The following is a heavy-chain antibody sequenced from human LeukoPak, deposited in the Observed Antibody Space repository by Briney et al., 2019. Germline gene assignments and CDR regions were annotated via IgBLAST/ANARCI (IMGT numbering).Heavy chain of an antibody. D-gene: IGHD3-22*01. V-gene: IGHV4-61*02. CDR1: GDSISSGDYY. CDR3: ARDRYYYDSSGYSLFDY. J-gene: IGHJ4*02. Sequence: PSETLSLTCTVSGDSISSGDYYWSWIRQPAGKGLEWIGRMHTTGRINYNPSLKSRVTMSVDTSKNQCSLKLSSVTAADTAVYYCARDRYYYDSSGYSLFDYWGQGTLVTVSS. CDR2: MHTTGRI.